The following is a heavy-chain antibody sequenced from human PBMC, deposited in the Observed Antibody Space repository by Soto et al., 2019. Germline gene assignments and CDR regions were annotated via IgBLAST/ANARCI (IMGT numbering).Heavy chain of an antibody. D-gene: IGHD3-22*01. CDR2: IYYSGST. CDR3: ARVMYYYGSSGAIYAFDI. Sequence: PSETLSLTCTVSGGSISSYYWSWIRQPPGKGLEWIWYIYYSGSTNYNPSLKSRVTISVDTSKNQFSLKLSSVTAADTAVYYCARVMYYYGSSGAIYAFDIWGQGTMVTVSS. V-gene: IGHV4-59*01. J-gene: IGHJ3*02. CDR1: GGSISSYY.